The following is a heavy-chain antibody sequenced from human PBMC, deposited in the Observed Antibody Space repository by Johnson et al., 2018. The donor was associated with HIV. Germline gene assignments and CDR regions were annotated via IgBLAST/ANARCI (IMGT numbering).Heavy chain of an antibody. D-gene: IGHD3-22*01. Sequence: VQLVESGGGVVRPGGSLRLSCAASGFTFDDYGMSWVRQAPGKGLEWVSGINWNGGSTGYADSVKGRFTISRDNAKNSLYLQMNSLRAEDTALYYCARGRARYYDSSGYYYYAFDIWGQGTMVTVSS. CDR3: ARGRARYYDSSGYYYYAFDI. CDR2: INWNGGST. V-gene: IGHV3-20*04. CDR1: GFTFDDYG. J-gene: IGHJ3*02.